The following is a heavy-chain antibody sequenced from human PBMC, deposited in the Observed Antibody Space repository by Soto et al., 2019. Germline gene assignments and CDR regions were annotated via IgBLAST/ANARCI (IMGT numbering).Heavy chain of an antibody. D-gene: IGHD1-1*01. CDR3: AKVLEPRIYYYGMDV. CDR2: ISGSGGST. V-gene: IGHV3-23*01. J-gene: IGHJ6*02. Sequence: GGSLRLSCAASGLTFSSYAMSWVRQAPGKGLEWVSAISGSGGSTYYADSVKGRFTISRDNSKNTLYLQMNSLRAEDTAVYYCAKVLEPRIYYYGMDVWGQGTTVTVSS. CDR1: GLTFSSYA.